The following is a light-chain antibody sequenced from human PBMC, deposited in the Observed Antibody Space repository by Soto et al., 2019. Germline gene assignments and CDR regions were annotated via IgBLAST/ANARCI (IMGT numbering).Light chain of an antibody. CDR2: YDD. CDR3: AIWDDSVDGWV. CDR1: NVGNKA. J-gene: IGLJ3*02. Sequence: QSVLTQPPSVSEAPGQRATISGSGRNVGNKAVNWYQQLPGKAPKLLLYYDDMLSSGVSDRFSGSKSGTSASLAISGLQNDDDGDYYCAIWDDSVDGWVFGGGTKLTVL. V-gene: IGLV1-36*01.